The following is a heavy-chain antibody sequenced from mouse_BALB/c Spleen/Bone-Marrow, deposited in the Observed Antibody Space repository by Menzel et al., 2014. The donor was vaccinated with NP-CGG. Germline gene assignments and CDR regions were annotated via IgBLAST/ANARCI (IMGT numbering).Heavy chain of an antibody. V-gene: IGHV1-63*02. CDR3: ARTAYFDY. CDR1: GYTFTNYW. J-gene: IGHJ2*01. Sequence: VKLVESGAELVRPGTSVKISCKASGYTFTNYWLGWIKQRPGHGPEWIGDFYPGGGYTNYNEEFKGKATLTADASSSTAYMQLSSLTSEDSAVYFCARTAYFDYWGQGTTLTVSS. CDR2: FYPGGGYT.